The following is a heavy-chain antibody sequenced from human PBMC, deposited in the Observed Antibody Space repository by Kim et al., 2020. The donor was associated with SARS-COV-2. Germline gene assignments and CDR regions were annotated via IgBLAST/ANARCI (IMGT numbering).Heavy chain of an antibody. D-gene: IGHD6-19*01. CDR3: ARDLRWDSSGWDHYYYMDV. CDR2: IYYSGST. V-gene: IGHV4-59*01. J-gene: IGHJ6*03. CDR1: GGSISSYY. Sequence: SETLSLTCTVSGGSISSYYWSWIRQPPGKGLEWIGYIYYSGSTNYNPSLKSRVTISVDTSKNQFSLKLSSVTAADTAVYYCARDLRWDSSGWDHYYYMDVWGKGTTVTVSS.